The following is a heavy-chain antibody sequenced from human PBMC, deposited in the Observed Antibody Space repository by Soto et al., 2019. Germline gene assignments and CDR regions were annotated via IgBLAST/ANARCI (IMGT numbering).Heavy chain of an antibody. Sequence: GGSLRLSCAACGLSFSIYEMDWVRQAPGMGLEWISYITSSGKTTHYADSVKGRFTISRENAKNSLFLQMNSLRAEDTAVYYCARDSGTDDYGMDVWGQGTTVTVSS. CDR2: ITSSGKTT. CDR3: ARDSGTDDYGMDV. V-gene: IGHV3-48*03. J-gene: IGHJ6*02. CDR1: GLSFSIYE. D-gene: IGHD3-10*01.